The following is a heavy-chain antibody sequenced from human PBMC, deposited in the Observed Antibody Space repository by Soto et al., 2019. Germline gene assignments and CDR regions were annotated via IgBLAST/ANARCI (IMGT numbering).Heavy chain of an antibody. CDR2: IKQDGSEE. D-gene: IGHD6-13*01. V-gene: IGHV3-7*01. CDR3: ARIAASGRGWDV. Sequence: EVQLVESGGGLVQPGGSPRLSCVDSGFTFSSYWMSWVRQAPVKGLEWVGNIKQDGSEENYVDSVKGRFTISRDNAKNSMYLQMNSPRAEDTAVYYCARIAASGRGWDVWGQGTTVVVSS. J-gene: IGHJ6*02. CDR1: GFTFSSYW.